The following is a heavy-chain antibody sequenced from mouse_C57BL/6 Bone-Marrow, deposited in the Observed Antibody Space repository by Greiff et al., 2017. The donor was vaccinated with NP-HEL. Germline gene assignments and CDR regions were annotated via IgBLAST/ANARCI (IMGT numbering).Heavy chain of an antibody. V-gene: IGHV1-64*01. CDR3: ARSHLLWSYFDY. Sequence: QVQLQQPGAELVKPGASVKSSCKASGYTFTSYWMHWVKQRPGQGLEWIGMIHPNSGSTNYNEKFKSKATLTVDKSSSTAYMQLSSLTSEDSAVYYCARSHLLWSYFDYWGQGTTLTVSS. CDR1: GYTFTSYW. D-gene: IGHD2-1*01. CDR2: IHPNSGST. J-gene: IGHJ2*01.